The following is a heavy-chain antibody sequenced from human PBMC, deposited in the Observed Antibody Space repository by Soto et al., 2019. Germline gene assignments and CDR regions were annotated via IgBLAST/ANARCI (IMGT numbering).Heavy chain of an antibody. CDR2: IYYSGST. D-gene: IGHD6-25*01. Sequence: SETLSLTCTVSGGSISSYYWSWIRQPPGKGLEWIGYIYYSGSTNYNPSLKSRVTISVDTSKNQFSLKLSSVTAADTAVYYCARAATNHRTYYGMDVWGQGTTVTVSS. CDR1: GGSISSYY. CDR3: ARAATNHRTYYGMDV. V-gene: IGHV4-59*01. J-gene: IGHJ6*02.